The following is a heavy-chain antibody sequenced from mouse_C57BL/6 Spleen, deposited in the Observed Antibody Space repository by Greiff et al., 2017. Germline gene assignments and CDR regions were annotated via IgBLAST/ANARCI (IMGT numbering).Heavy chain of an antibody. CDR1: GYTFTSYW. CDR3: ARKDWVYWYFDV. CDR2: IYPGSGST. D-gene: IGHD4-1*01. J-gene: IGHJ1*03. V-gene: IGHV1-55*01. Sequence: QVQLQQPGAELVKPGASVKMSCKASGYTFTSYWITWVKQRPGQGLEWIGDIYPGSGSTNYNEKFKSKATLTVDTASSTAYMQLSSLTSEDSAVYYCARKDWVYWYFDVWGTGTTVTVSS.